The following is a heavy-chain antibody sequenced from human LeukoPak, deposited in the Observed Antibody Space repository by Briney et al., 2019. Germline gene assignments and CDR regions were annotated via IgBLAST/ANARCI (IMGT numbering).Heavy chain of an antibody. Sequence: PSGTLSLTCDVSGGSISISDWWAWVRQPPGRGLEWIGQIYHSGSTNYNPSLKSRVTISVDKPNNQFSLRLDSVTAADTAVYYCARDLNGPYLSYYYGMDVWGQGTTVTVSS. V-gene: IGHV4-4*02. J-gene: IGHJ6*02. CDR2: IYHSGST. D-gene: IGHD2-8*01. CDR3: ARDLNGPYLSYYYGMDV. CDR1: GGSISISDW.